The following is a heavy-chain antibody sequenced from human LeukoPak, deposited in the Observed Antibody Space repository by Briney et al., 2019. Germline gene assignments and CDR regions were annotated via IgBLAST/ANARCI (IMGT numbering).Heavy chain of an antibody. CDR1: GVTFSSYA. CDR2: IRSYGGST. D-gene: IGHD6-19*01. J-gene: IGHJ4*02. CDR3: VKDGDSSGWLDVVDY. Sequence: GCPRLSCSASGVTFSSYAMHSVRQAPGKGLEYVSGIRSYGGSTYYADSVKGRFTISRDNSKNTLYLQMSSLRAEDTAVYYCVKDGDSSGWLDVVDYWGQGTLVTVSS. V-gene: IGHV3-64D*06.